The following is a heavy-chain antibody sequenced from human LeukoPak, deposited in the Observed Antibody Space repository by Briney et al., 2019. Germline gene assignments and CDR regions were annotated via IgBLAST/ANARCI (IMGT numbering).Heavy chain of an antibody. CDR1: GYSFINYY. CDR2: IIPIFGTA. J-gene: IGHJ5*02. V-gene: IGHV1-69*13. Sequence: SVKVSCKASGYSFINYYIHWVRQAPGQGLEWMGGIIPIFGTANYAQKFQGRVTITADESTSTAYMELSSLRSEDTAVYYCARVPLTMVRGVIITVNWFDPWGQGTLVTVSS. CDR3: ARVPLTMVRGVIITVNWFDP. D-gene: IGHD3-10*01.